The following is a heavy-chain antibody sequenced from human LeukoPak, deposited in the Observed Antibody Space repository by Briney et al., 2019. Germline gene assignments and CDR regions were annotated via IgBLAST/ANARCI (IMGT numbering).Heavy chain of an antibody. J-gene: IGHJ4*02. V-gene: IGHV3-30*03. CDR1: GFTFSTYG. D-gene: IGHD6-13*01. CDR2: DGSKK. Sequence: GGSLRLSCAASGFTFSTYGLHWVRQAPGKGLEWVAYDGSKKYYADSVKGRFTISRDNSRNTLYLQMNSLRAEDTAVYYCASEAAGFIDYWGQGTLVTVSS. CDR3: ASEAAGFIDY.